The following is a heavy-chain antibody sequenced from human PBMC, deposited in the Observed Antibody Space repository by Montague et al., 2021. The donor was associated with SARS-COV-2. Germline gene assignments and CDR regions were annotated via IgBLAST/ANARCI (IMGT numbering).Heavy chain of an antibody. CDR2: VTTRGTT. V-gene: IGHV4-4*07. CDR1: GGSITGFS. J-gene: IGHJ4*02. D-gene: IGHD6-6*01. Sequence: SETLSLTCAVSGGSITGFSWSWVRQPSGKGLEWIGRVTTRGTTNXSPSLMSRVTMSVDTSKNQFSLNLKSVTAADTAIYYCARTPTRPLSLDSWGQGTLVTVSS. CDR3: ARTPTRPLSLDS.